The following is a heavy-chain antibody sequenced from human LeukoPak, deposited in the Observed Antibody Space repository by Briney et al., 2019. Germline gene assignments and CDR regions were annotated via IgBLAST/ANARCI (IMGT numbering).Heavy chain of an antibody. V-gene: IGHV3-23*01. CDR2: ISSSGGGT. D-gene: IGHD3-9*01. Sequence: GGSLRLSCAASGFTFSSHAMSWVRQAPGEGLEWVSGISSSGGGTYYADSVRGRFTISRDNSKNTLYLQMNSLRAEDTAVYYCAKVLGNFDWLPRFFYWGQGTLVTVSS. CDR3: AKVLGNFDWLPRFFY. CDR1: GFTFSSHA. J-gene: IGHJ4*02.